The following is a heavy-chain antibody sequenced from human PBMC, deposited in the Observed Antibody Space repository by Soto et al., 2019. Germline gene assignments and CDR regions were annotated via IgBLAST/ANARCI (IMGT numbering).Heavy chain of an antibody. CDR2: INHSGST. J-gene: IGHJ2*01. Sequence: QVQLQQWGAGLLKPSETLSLTCAVYGGSFSGYYWSWIRQXPXKGLEWIGKINHSGSTNYNPSLKSRVTISVDTSKNQFSLKLSSVTAADTAVYYCARKTTGRYFDLWGRGTLVTVSS. CDR1: GGSFSGYY. CDR3: ARKTTGRYFDL. V-gene: IGHV4-34*01. D-gene: IGHD1-1*01.